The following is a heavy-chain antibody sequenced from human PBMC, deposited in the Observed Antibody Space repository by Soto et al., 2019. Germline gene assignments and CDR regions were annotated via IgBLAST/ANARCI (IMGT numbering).Heavy chain of an antibody. CDR1: GFTFSSYS. J-gene: IGHJ4*02. Sequence: EVQLVESGGGLVKPGGSLRLSCAASGFTFSSYSMNWVRQAPGKGLEWVSSISSSSSYIYYADSVKGRFTISRDNAKNSLYLQMNRLRAEDTGVYYCARVSSYGVDYWGQGTLVTVSS. CDR2: ISSSSSYI. D-gene: IGHD5-18*01. CDR3: ARVSSYGVDY. V-gene: IGHV3-21*01.